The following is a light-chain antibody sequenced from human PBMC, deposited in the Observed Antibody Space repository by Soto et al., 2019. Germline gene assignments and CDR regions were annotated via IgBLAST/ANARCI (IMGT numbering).Light chain of an antibody. J-gene: IGLJ1*01. V-gene: IGLV2-8*01. CDR3: SSYAGSSHYV. CDR1: SSDVGAYNY. CDR2: EVS. Sequence: QSALTQPPSASGSPGQSVTISCTGTSSDVGAYNYISWYQQHPGKAPKLMIYEVSKRPSGVPVRFSGSKSGNTASLTVSGLQAEDEADYYCSSYAGSSHYVFGTGTKVTV.